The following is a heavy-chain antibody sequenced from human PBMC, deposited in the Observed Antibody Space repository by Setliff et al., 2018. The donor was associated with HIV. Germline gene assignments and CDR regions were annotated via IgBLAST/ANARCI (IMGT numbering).Heavy chain of an antibody. J-gene: IGHJ4*02. Sequence: RLSCAASGFTFSSSWMSWVRQAPGKGLEWVANINEDGSEKYYMDSVKGRFTISRDNAENSLFLQMNSLRAEDTAIYYCALLWPFDYWGQGALVTVSS. CDR1: GFTFSSSW. D-gene: IGHD3-10*01. CDR3: ALLWPFDY. CDR2: INEDGSEK. V-gene: IGHV3-7*03.